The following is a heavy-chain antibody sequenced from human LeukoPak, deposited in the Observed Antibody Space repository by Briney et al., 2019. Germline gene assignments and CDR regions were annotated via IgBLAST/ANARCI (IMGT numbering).Heavy chain of an antibody. CDR1: GYTFTVYY. V-gene: IGHV1-2*02. J-gene: IGHJ1*01. D-gene: IGHD6-25*01. Sequence: ASVKVSCKTSGYTFTVYYIHWVRQAPGQGLEWMGWINPNSGGTNYAQKFQGRVTMTRDTSITTAYMELSSLRSDDTAVYYCARRYSSDFKYFQHWGQGTLVTVSS. CDR3: ARRYSSDFKYFQH. CDR2: INPNSGGT.